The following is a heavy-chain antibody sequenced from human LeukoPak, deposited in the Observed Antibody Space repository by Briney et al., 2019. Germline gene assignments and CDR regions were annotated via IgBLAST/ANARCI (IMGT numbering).Heavy chain of an antibody. V-gene: IGHV3-11*05. J-gene: IGHJ4*02. CDR1: GFSFSDYY. CDR2: ISSSGSYT. D-gene: IGHD5-18*01. CDR3: ARVRGYTGMVDY. Sequence: GGSLRLSYAASGFSFSDYYMSWIRQAPGKGLEWVSYISSSGSYTNYADSVKGRFTISRDNAKNSLYLQMNSLRAEDTAVYYCARVRGYTGMVDYWGQGTLVTVSS.